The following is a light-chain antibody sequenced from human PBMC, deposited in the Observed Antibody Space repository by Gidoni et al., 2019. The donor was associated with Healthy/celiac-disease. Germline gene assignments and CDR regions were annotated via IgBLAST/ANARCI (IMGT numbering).Light chain of an antibody. CDR3: QQYHNWPPLYT. V-gene: IGKV3-15*01. CDR1: QSVSSN. Sequence: EIVMSNSPATLSVSPGERATLSYSASQSVSSNLSLYKQKPGQAPRLLIYGASTRATGIPARFSGSGSGTEFTLTLSSLQSEDFAVYYCQQYHNWPPLYTFGQGTKLEIK. CDR2: GAS. J-gene: IGKJ2*01.